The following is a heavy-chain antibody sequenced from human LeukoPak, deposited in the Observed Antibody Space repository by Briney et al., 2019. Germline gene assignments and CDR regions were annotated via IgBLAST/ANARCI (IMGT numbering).Heavy chain of an antibody. CDR2: ISSSSSTI. V-gene: IGHV3-48*01. D-gene: IGHD4-23*01. CDR1: GFTFSSYS. J-gene: IGHJ4*02. CDR3: ARVTRIYSVDY. Sequence: AGGSLRLSCAASGFTFSSYSMNWVRQAPGKGLEWVSYISSSSSTIYYADSVKGRFTIFRDNAKNSLYLQMNSLRAEDTAVYYCARVTRIYSVDYWGQGTLVTVSS.